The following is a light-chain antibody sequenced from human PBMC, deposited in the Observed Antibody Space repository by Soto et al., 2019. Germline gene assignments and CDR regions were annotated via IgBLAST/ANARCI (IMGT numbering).Light chain of an antibody. CDR1: QSVSSSY. CDR3: QQYGRSHPLT. CDR2: GAS. V-gene: IGKV3-20*01. J-gene: IGKJ4*01. Sequence: EIVLTQSPGTLSLSPGERATLSCRASQSVSSSYLAWYQQKPGQAPRLLIYGASSRATGIPDRFSGRGSGTDFTLTISRLEPEDFAVYYCQQYGRSHPLTFGGGTKVEIK.